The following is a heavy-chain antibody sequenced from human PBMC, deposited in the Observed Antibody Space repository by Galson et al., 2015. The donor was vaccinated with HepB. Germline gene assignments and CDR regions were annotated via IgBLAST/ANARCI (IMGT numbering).Heavy chain of an antibody. D-gene: IGHD3-16*02. CDR2: INTNTGNP. V-gene: IGHV7-4-1*02. Sequence: SVKVSCKASGYTFTSYAMNWVRQAPGQGLEWMGWINTNTGNPTYAQGFTGRFVFSLDTSVSTAYLQISSLKAEDTAVYYCARCGLRLGELSSFNWFDPWGQGTLVTVSS. CDR1: GYTFTSYA. J-gene: IGHJ5*02. CDR3: ARCGLRLGELSSFNWFDP.